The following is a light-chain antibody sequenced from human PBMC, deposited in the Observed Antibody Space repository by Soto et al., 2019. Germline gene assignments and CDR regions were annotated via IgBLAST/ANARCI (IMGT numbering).Light chain of an antibody. Sequence: QSALTQPASVSGSPGQSIIISCTGTSSDIGVYDFVSWYQQHPRRAPKLLIYDVTNRPSGISDRFSGSKSVNTASLTISGLQPEDEADYYCSSYTTSTTRVFGGGTQLTVL. J-gene: IGLJ3*02. CDR1: SSDIGVYDF. V-gene: IGLV2-14*01. CDR2: DVT. CDR3: SSYTTSTTRV.